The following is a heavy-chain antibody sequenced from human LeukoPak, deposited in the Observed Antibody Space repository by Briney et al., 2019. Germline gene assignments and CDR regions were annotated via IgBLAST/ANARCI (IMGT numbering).Heavy chain of an antibody. CDR3: TQLNIYCSSTSCYNYYYYMDV. V-gene: IGHV3-15*01. D-gene: IGHD2-2*01. CDR1: GFTFSNAW. CDR2: IKSRTDGGTT. Sequence: GGSLRLSCAASGFTFSNAWMSWVRQAPGKGLEWFGRIKSRTDGGTTEYAAPVKGRFTISRDDSKNTLYLQMNSLKTEDTAVYYCTQLNIYCSSTSCYNYYYYMDVWGKGTTVTVSS. J-gene: IGHJ6*03.